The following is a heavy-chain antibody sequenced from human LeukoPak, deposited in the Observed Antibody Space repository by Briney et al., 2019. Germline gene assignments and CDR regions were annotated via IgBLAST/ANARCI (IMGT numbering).Heavy chain of an antibody. V-gene: IGHV4-34*01. J-gene: IGHJ4*02. CDR1: GGSFSGYY. CDR2: INHSGST. D-gene: IGHD5-12*01. CDR3: ASAIVATISVDY. Sequence: SETLSLTCAVYGGSFSGYYWSWIRQPPGKGLKWIGEINHSGSTNYNPSLKSRVTISVDTSKNQFSLKLSSVTAADTAVYCCASAIVATISVDYWGQGTLVTVSS.